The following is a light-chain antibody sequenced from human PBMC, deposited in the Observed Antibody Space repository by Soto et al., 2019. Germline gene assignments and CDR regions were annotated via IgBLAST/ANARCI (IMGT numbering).Light chain of an antibody. V-gene: IGKV3-15*01. CDR2: GAS. CDR3: QQYNDWPPWT. J-gene: IGKJ1*01. CDR1: QSVSRN. Sequence: EIVKTQCPATLSVSPGERGTLSCGASQSVSRNLAWYQQKPGQAPRLLIYGASTRATGIPARFSGSGSGTEFTLTISSLQSEDFAVYYCQQYNDWPPWTFGQGTKVEMK.